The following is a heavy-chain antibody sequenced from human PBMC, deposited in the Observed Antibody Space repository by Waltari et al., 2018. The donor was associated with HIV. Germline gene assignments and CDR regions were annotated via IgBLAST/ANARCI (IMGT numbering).Heavy chain of an antibody. CDR2: INHRGST. J-gene: IGHJ3*02. Sequence: QVQLQQWGAGLLKPSETLSLTCADYGGSFSGHYWSWIRQSTGKGLERIQEINHRGSTNYNPSLKSRVTISVDTSKNQFSLKLSSVTAADTAIYYCAPNDAFDIWGPGTMVTVSS. CDR3: APNDAFDI. CDR1: GGSFSGHY. V-gene: IGHV4-34*01.